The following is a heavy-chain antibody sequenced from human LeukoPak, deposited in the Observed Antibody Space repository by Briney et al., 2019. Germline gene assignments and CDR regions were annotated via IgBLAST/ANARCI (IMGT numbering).Heavy chain of an antibody. J-gene: IGHJ3*02. CDR2: ISYDGSNK. V-gene: IGHV3-30*01. CDR1: GFTFSSYA. CDR3: ARAWTVDAFDI. D-gene: IGHD3/OR15-3a*01. Sequence: GGALRLSCAASGFTFSSYAMHWVRQAPGKGLEWVAVISYDGSNKYYADSVKGRFTISRDNSKNTLYLQMNSLRAEDTAVYYCARAWTVDAFDIWGQGTMVTVSS.